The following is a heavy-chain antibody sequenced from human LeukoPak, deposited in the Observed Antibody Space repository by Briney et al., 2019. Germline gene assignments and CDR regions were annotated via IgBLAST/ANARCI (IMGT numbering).Heavy chain of an antibody. CDR2: INHSGRT. CDR3: ARGHNTADNYYYYGVDV. D-gene: IGHD5-18*01. CDR1: GGSFSGYY. J-gene: IGHJ6*02. Sequence: PPETLSPTCALYGGSFSGYYWSCIRQPPGKGLEWFGEINHSGRTKYNPSIKSRVTISVDTSKNQFSLKLSSVTAADTAVYYCARGHNTADNYYYYGVDVWGQGTTVTVSS. V-gene: IGHV4-34*01.